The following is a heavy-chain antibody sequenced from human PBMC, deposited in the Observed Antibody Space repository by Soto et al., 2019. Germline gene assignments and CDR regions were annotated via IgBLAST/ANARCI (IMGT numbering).Heavy chain of an antibody. J-gene: IGHJ3*01. Sequence: PSETLSLTCTVSGGSISSYYWSWIRQPPGKGLEWIGYIYYSGITNYNPSLKSRVTISVDTSKNQFSLKLSSVTAADTAVYYCERYYYDSSGYYTGASWGQGTMVTVSS. CDR3: ERYYYDSSGYYTGAS. CDR1: GGSISSYY. D-gene: IGHD3-22*01. V-gene: IGHV4-59*01. CDR2: IYYSGIT.